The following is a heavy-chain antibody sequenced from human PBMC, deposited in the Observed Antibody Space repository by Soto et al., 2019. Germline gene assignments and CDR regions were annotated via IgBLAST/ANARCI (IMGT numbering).Heavy chain of an antibody. CDR3: VKDLRPDRGWFGP. J-gene: IGHJ5*02. V-gene: IGHV3-23*01. CDR2: ISGDGTRT. Sequence: GGSLRLSCAASGFNFYNYAMTWVRQAPGKGLEWVSGISGDGTRTYYGDSVKGRFTISRDNSKNTVFLQMNSLRAEDTALYYCVKDLRPDRGWFGPWGQGTRVTVSS. D-gene: IGHD3-3*01. CDR1: GFNFYNYA.